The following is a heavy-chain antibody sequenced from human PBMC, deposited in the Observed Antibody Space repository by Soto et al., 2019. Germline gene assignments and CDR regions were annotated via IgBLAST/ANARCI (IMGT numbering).Heavy chain of an antibody. CDR3: ANSLYDSRGYRIDY. CDR2: ISGSGGST. V-gene: IGHV3-23*01. D-gene: IGHD3-22*01. J-gene: IGHJ4*02. Sequence: EVQLLESGGGLVQPGGSLRLSCAASGFTFSSYAMSWVRQAPGKGLEWVSAISGSGGSTYYADSVKGRFTISRDNSKNTLYLQMNSLRVEDTAVYYCANSLYDSRGYRIDYWGQGTLVTVSS. CDR1: GFTFSSYA.